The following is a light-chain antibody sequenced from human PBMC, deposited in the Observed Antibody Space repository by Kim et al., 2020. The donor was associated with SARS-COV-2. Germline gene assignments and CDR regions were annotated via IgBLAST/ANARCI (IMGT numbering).Light chain of an antibody. CDR1: TSVRSNS. Sequence: LTPGDRPTPSHQASTSVRSNSLAWYQQKPGQAPRLLIYGASSRATGIPDRFSGSGSGTDFTLTITRLEPEDFAVYYCQQYSSSPATFGQGTKLEI. CDR3: QQYSSSPAT. V-gene: IGKV3-20*01. J-gene: IGKJ1*01. CDR2: GAS.